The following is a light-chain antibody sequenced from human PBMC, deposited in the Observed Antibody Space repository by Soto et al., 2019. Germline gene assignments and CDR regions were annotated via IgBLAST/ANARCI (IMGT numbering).Light chain of an antibody. CDR2: TNN. CDR1: DSNIGSNS. Sequence: QSVLTQPPSLSVTPGQRVSISCSGSDSNIGSNSVHWYRQRPGTAPNLVIHTNNQRPSGVPDRFSGSKSGTSASLVISGLRSEDEAAYYCAAWDDSLGGLVVFGGGTNLTVL. CDR3: AAWDDSLGGLVV. V-gene: IGLV1-47*01. J-gene: IGLJ2*01.